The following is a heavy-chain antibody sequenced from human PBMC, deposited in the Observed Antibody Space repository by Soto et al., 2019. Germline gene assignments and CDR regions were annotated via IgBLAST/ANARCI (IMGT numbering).Heavy chain of an antibody. Sequence: SENLSLPWAVSGGSLSRGGYPWSWIRQPTIMGFEWIGYIYHSGSTYYNPSLKSRVTISVDRSKNQFSLKLSSVTAADTVVYYCARVNPRYSSSWYWFDPWGQGTLVTVSS. CDR3: ARVNPRYSSSWYWFDP. J-gene: IGHJ5*02. CDR2: IYHSGST. CDR1: GGSLSRGGYP. V-gene: IGHV4-30-2*01. D-gene: IGHD6-13*01.